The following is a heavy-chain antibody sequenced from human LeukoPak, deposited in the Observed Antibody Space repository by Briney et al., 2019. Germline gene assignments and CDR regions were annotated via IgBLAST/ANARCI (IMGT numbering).Heavy chain of an antibody. V-gene: IGHV3-64*01. CDR3: ARGGFVVITSLVDY. Sequence: GGSLRLSRAASGFTFSSYAMHWVRQAPGKGLEYVSAISSNGGSTYYANSVKGRFTISRDNSKNTLYLQMGSLRAEDMAVYYCARGGFVVITSLVDYWGQGTLVTVSS. D-gene: IGHD3-22*01. CDR2: ISSNGGST. J-gene: IGHJ4*02. CDR1: GFTFSSYA.